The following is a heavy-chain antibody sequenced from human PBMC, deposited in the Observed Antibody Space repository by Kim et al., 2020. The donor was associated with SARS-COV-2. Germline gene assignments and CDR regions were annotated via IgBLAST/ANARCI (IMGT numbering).Heavy chain of an antibody. V-gene: IGHV3-23*01. D-gene: IGHD1-1*01. J-gene: IGHJ4*02. Sequence: GKGRFPIPRDNSKNTLYLQMNSLRAEDTAVYYCASQRVTPVTGTRNGFDYWGQGTLVTVSS. CDR3: ASQRVTPVTGTRNGFDY.